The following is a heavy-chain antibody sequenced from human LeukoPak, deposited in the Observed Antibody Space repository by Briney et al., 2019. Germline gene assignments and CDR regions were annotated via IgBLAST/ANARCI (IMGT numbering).Heavy chain of an antibody. CDR2: ISAYNGNT. J-gene: IGHJ4*02. Sequence: ASVKVSCKASGYTFTSYGISWVRQAPGQGLEWMGWISAYNGNTNYAQKLQGRVTMTTDTSTSTAYMELRSLRSDDTAVYYCARADTNYYIAAAGHFDYWGQGTLVTVSS. CDR3: ARADTNYYIAAAGHFDY. V-gene: IGHV1-18*01. CDR1: GYTFTSYG. D-gene: IGHD6-13*01.